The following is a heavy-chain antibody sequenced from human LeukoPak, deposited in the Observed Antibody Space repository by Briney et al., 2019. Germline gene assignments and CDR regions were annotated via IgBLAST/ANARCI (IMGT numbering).Heavy chain of an antibody. D-gene: IGHD3-10*01. Sequence: GGSLRLSCAASGFTFSSYEMNWVRQAPGKGLEWVSYISSSGSTIYYADSVTGRFTISRDNSKNTLYLQMDSLRTDDTAMYYCARDFGKTGAQYYFDYWGQETLVTV. CDR2: ISSSGSTI. J-gene: IGHJ4*02. V-gene: IGHV3-48*03. CDR3: ARDFGKTGAQYYFDY. CDR1: GFTFSSYE.